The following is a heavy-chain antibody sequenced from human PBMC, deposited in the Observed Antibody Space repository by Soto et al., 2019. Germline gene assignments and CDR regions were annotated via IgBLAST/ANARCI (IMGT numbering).Heavy chain of an antibody. Sequence: QVQLQESGPGLVKPSEALSLTCSVSGGSIISHYWSWIRQPPGKGLEYIGYIHYSGSTDYNPSLTXRXTXXVDTAKDQSSLQLGSVTAADTAVYYCARGRWSLDYWGQGTLVTVSS. J-gene: IGHJ4*02. CDR1: GGSIISHY. V-gene: IGHV4-59*11. D-gene: IGHD2-15*01. CDR3: ARGRWSLDY. CDR2: IHYSGST.